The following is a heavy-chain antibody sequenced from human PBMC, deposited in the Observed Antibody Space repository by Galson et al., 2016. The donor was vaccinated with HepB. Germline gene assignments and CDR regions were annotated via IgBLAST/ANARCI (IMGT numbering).Heavy chain of an antibody. J-gene: IGHJ6*02. CDR3: TRERGGGSPDYSLMDV. D-gene: IGHD3-10*01. V-gene: IGHV3-72*01. CDR2: SRGKGKSYTT. CDR1: GLTFSDSY. Sequence: SLRLSCAASGLTFSDSYLDWFRQAPGKGLEWVGRSRGKGKSYTTEYAASVKGRFTISRDDSKNSLYLQINSLESEDTDVYYCTRERGGGSPDYSLMDVGGQGTTVTVSS.